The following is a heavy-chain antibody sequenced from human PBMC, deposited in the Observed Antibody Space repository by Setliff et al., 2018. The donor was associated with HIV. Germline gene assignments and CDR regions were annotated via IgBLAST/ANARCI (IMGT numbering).Heavy chain of an antibody. J-gene: IGHJ3*02. D-gene: IGHD1-7*01. Sequence: SETLSLTFTVSGGSISSKDHYWGWIWQSPGKGLAWIATIYFRGSAYYNPSLRSRVTISVDTSKNQFSLKVKSVTAADSAVYYCVGCSNRNYVTNAFDIWGQGTTVTVSS. CDR2: IYFRGSA. CDR3: VGCSNRNYVTNAFDI. V-gene: IGHV4-39*01. CDR1: GGSISSKDHY.